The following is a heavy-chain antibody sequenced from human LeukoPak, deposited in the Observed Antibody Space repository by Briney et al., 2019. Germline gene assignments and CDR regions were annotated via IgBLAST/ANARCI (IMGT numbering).Heavy chain of an antibody. J-gene: IGHJ4*02. Sequence: GASVTVSFKGSGGTFISYAISWVGQAPGQGLEWMGGIIPIFGIANYAQKFQGRVMITADKSTNTAYMELRSLRSEDTAVYYCARDQFTIGTFDYWGQGTLVTVSS. CDR1: GGTFISYA. CDR3: ARDQFTIGTFDY. V-gene: IGHV1-69*10. D-gene: IGHD3-10*01. CDR2: IIPIFGIA.